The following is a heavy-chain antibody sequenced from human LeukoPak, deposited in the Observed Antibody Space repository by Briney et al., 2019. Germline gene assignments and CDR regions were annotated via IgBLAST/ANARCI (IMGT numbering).Heavy chain of an antibody. CDR3: AKEYYDFWSGYPHDY. Sequence: PGGSLRLSCAVSGFTFSYYGMNWVRQAPGKGLEWVSAISGSGGSTYYADSVKGRFTISRDNSKNTLYLQMNSLRAEDTAVYYCAKEYYDFWSGYPHDYWGQGTLVTVSS. CDR2: ISGSGGST. V-gene: IGHV3-23*01. J-gene: IGHJ4*02. D-gene: IGHD3-3*01. CDR1: GFTFSYYG.